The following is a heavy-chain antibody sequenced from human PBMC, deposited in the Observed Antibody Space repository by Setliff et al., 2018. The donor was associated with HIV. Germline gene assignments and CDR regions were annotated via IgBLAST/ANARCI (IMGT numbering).Heavy chain of an antibody. J-gene: IGHJ4*02. D-gene: IGHD3-3*01. CDR2: VYYSGST. CDR1: GGSISSSGPGYN. V-gene: IGHV4-39*01. CDR3: ARSQPDTIFGVVIFDY. Sequence: LSLTCTVSGGSISSSGPGYNWGWVRQAPGGGLEWIGSVYYSGSTYYNPSLKSRVTISLDTSKNQLSLRLTSMTAADTAVYYCARSQPDTIFGVVIFDYWGQGKMVTV.